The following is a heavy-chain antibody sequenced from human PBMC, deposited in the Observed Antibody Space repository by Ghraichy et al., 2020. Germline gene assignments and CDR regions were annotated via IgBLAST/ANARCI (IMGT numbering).Heavy chain of an antibody. V-gene: IGHV4-61*01. CDR2: IYYSGST. J-gene: IGHJ4*02. CDR3: ARFVTSYYFDY. D-gene: IGHD2-21*02. CDR1: GGSVSSGSYY. Sequence: SETLSLTCTVSGGSVSSGSYYWSWIRQPPGKGLEWIGYIYYSGSTNYNPSLKSRVTISVDTSKNQFSLKLSSVTAADTAVYYCARFVTSYYFDYWGQGTLVTVSS.